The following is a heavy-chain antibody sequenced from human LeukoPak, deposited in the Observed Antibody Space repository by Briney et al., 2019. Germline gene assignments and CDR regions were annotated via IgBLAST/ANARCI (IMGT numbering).Heavy chain of an antibody. Sequence: GGSLRLSCAASGFTFSSYAMSWVRQAPGKGREWVSGISGSGDNTYYADSVKGRFTISRDNSKNTLYLQMNSLRAEDTAVYDCARTVDTSMVYYFDYWGQGTLVTVSS. J-gene: IGHJ4*02. D-gene: IGHD5-18*01. V-gene: IGHV3-23*01. CDR3: ARTVDTSMVYYFDY. CDR2: ISGSGDNT. CDR1: GFTFSSYA.